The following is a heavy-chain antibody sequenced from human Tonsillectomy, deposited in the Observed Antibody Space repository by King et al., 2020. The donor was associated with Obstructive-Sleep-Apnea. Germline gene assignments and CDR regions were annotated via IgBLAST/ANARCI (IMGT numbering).Heavy chain of an antibody. Sequence: LQLQESGPGLVKPSETLSLTCTVSGGSISSSSYYWAWIRQPPGKGLEWIGSIFYSGSTYYNPSLKSRVTISVDTSKNQFSLKLSSVTAAATAVYYCVRDCTSCNWGLDAFDIWGQGTMVTVSS. V-gene: IGHV4-39*07. D-gene: IGHD2-2*01. CDR3: VRDCTSCNWGLDAFDI. CDR1: GGSISSSSYY. J-gene: IGHJ3*02. CDR2: IFYSGST.